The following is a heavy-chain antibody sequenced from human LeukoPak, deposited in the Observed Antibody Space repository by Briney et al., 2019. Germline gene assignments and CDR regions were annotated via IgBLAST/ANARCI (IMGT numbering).Heavy chain of an antibody. V-gene: IGHV3-74*01. D-gene: IGHD6-19*01. CDR1: GFTFADYS. J-gene: IGHJ4*02. CDR3: ARGSGAYGDFDY. Sequence: GGSLRLSCSASGFTFADYSMHWVRQAPGKGLVWVSRINSDGSSTNYADSVRGRFTISRDNAKNTVYLQVNSLRVEDTAVYYCARGSGAYGDFDYWGQGTLVTVSS. CDR2: INSDGSST.